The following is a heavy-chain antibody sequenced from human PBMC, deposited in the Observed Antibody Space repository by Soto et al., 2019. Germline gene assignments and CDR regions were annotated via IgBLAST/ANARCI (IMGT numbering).Heavy chain of an antibody. Sequence: RSLTCTVSGGSISSNYWTWIRQPPGKGLEWIGYVYNSGSTNYNLSLKSRVTISEDTSKSQFSLKVNSMTAADTAVYYCARYPREAVAEYTRDNRGQGILVTVSS. CDR3: ARYPREAVAEYTRDN. CDR2: VYNSGST. CDR1: GGSISSNY. D-gene: IGHD6-13*01. J-gene: IGHJ4*02. V-gene: IGHV4-59*01.